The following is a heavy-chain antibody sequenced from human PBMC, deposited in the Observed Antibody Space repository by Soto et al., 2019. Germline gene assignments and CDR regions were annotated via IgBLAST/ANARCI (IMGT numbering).Heavy chain of an antibody. D-gene: IGHD3-16*01. V-gene: IGHV1-8*01. J-gene: IGHJ4*02. CDR1: GYSFTSLD. CDR3: ARGVIAGVDY. Sequence: QVQLVQSGAEVREPGASVKVSCKASGYSFTSLDINWVRQTTGQGLVLMCWMQPSSGRTGYAQKFQGRVTMTRDTSINPAYMELSSLTSDDTAFYYCARGVIAGVDYWGQGPLVTVSS. CDR2: MQPSSGRT.